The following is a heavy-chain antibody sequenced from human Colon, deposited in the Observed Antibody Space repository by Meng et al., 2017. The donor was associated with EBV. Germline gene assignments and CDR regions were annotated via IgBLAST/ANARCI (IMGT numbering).Heavy chain of an antibody. V-gene: IGHV4-4*02. CDR1: GGCLRKREW. D-gene: IGHD2-21*02. Sequence: VRLQGVGPGPVSASATRSLTVDASGGCLRKREWVSWVRQPPGKGLEWIGEIYHSGSTNYNPSLKSRVTISVDESKNQFSLRLSSVTAADTAVYYCARVGAYCGGDCYHPRWGQGTLVTVSS. CDR2: IYHSGST. CDR3: ARVGAYCGGDCYHPR. J-gene: IGHJ4*02.